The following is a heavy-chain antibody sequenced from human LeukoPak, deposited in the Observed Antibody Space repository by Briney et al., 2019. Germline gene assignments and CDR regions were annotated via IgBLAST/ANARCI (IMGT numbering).Heavy chain of an antibody. J-gene: IGHJ4*02. Sequence: GGSLRLSCAASGFTFSNYAMSWVRQAPGKGRGWVSYINPDGSNTNYADSVKGRFTISRDNAKNALYLQMNSLRAEDTAVYYCAKDLHYGSADYWGQGTLVTVSS. CDR2: INPDGSNT. D-gene: IGHD3-10*01. CDR3: AKDLHYGSADY. CDR1: GFTFSNYA. V-gene: IGHV3-74*01.